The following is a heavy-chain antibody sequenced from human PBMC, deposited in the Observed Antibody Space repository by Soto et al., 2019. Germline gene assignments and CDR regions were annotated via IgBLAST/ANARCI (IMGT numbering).Heavy chain of an antibody. Sequence: ASVKVSCKASGYTFTSYGISWVRQAPGQGLEWMGWISAYNGNTNYAQKLQGRVTMTTDTSTSTAYMELRSLRSDDTAVYYCAREADSGWLRNWYYFDDSGQGTLVTVSS. CDR1: GYTFTSYG. D-gene: IGHD5-12*01. V-gene: IGHV1-18*01. CDR2: ISAYNGNT. CDR3: AREADSGWLRNWYYFDD. J-gene: IGHJ4*02.